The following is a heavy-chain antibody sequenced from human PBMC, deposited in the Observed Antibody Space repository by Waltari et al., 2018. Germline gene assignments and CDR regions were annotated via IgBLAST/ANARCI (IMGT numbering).Heavy chain of an antibody. D-gene: IGHD6-13*01. Sequence: QLQLQESGPGLVKPSETLSLTCTVSGGSISSSSYYWGWIRQPPGKGLEWIGSIYYSVSTYYNPSLKSRVTISVDTSKNQFSLKLSSVTAAYTAVYYCARVAAAGTSDYFDYWGQGTLVTVSS. CDR3: ARVAAAGTSDYFDY. J-gene: IGHJ4*02. V-gene: IGHV4-39*01. CDR2: IYYSVST. CDR1: GGSISSSSYY.